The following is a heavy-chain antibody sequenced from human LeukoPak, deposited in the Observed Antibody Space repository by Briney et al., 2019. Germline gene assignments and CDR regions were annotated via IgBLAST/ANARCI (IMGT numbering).Heavy chain of an antibody. CDR3: AREITMVRGVTFDY. V-gene: IGHV4-39*07. CDR1: GGSISSSSYY. D-gene: IGHD3-10*01. J-gene: IGHJ4*02. Sequence: PSETLSLTCTVSGGSISSSSYYWGWIRQPPGKGLEWIGSIYFSGSAYYNPSLKSRVTISVDKSKNQFSLKLSSVTAADTAVYYCAREITMVRGVTFDYWGQGTLVTVSS. CDR2: IYFSGSA.